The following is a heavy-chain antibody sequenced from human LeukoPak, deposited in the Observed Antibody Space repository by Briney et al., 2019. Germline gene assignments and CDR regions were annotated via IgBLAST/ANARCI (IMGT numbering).Heavy chain of an antibody. J-gene: IGHJ4*02. CDR2: IWFDGSNK. V-gene: IGHV3-33*01. Sequence: GGPLRLSCAASGFTFSNFGMHWVRQAPGKGLEWVAVIWFDGSNKYYADSVKGRFTISRDNSKNTLYLQMDSLRAEDTALYYCARDESSGSLHFDYWGQGTLVTVSS. CDR1: GFTFSNFG. CDR3: ARDESSGSLHFDY. D-gene: IGHD3-10*01.